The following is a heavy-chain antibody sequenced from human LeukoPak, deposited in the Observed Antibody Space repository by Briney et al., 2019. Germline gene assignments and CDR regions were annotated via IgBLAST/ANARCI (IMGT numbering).Heavy chain of an antibody. CDR3: AKAVVVRPLQTIFDY. CDR2: IRGNGGSP. D-gene: IGHD2-2*01. J-gene: IGHJ4*02. Sequence: GGAPRHSCAQSGVTSCSYAMRWGRHAPRRRLERGSAIRGNGGSPYYADSVRGRFTISRDNSKNTMYFPLNSLIEEATAVYYCAKAVVVRPLQTIFDYWGQGTLVTVSS. V-gene: IGHV3-23*01. CDR1: GVTSCSYA.